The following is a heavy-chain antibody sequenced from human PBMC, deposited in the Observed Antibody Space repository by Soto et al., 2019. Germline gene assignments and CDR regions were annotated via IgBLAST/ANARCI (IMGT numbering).Heavy chain of an antibody. CDR2: VYYSGRT. V-gene: IGHV4-39*01. Sequence: SETLSLTCTVSGDSISSDSYYWGWIRQPPGKGLECIGSVYYSGRTYYNPSLESRVTISVDTSKSQFSLNLRSVTAADTAVYYCARQSSGYTYGGGFDYWGQGTLVTVSS. CDR3: ARQSSGYTYGGGFDY. CDR1: GDSISSDSYY. J-gene: IGHJ4*02. D-gene: IGHD5-18*01.